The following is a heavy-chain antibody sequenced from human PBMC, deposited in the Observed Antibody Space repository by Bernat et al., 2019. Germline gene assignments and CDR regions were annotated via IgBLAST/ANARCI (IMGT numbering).Heavy chain of an antibody. CDR2: IIPILGIA. CDR3: ARDYYDSSGYEEGSMPFDY. CDR1: GGTFSSYT. Sequence: QVQLVQSGAEVKKPGSSVKVSCKASGGTFSSYTISWVRQAPGQGLEWMGRIIPILGIANYAQKFQGRVTITADKSTSTAYMELSSLRSEDTAVDYCARDYYDSSGYEEGSMPFDYWGQGTLVTVSS. V-gene: IGHV1-69*02. J-gene: IGHJ4*02. D-gene: IGHD3-22*01.